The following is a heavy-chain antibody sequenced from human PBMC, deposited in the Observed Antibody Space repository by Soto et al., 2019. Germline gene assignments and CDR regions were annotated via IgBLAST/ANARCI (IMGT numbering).Heavy chain of an antibody. V-gene: IGHV1-69*13. Sequence: RASVKVSCKASGGTFSSYAISWVRQTPGQGLEWMGGIIPIFGTANYAQKFQGRVTITADESTSTAYMELSSLRSEDTAVYYCASSEIQLWGYNWFDPWGQGTLVTVSS. CDR3: ASSEIQLWGYNWFDP. CDR1: GGTFSSYA. D-gene: IGHD5-18*01. J-gene: IGHJ5*02. CDR2: IIPIFGTA.